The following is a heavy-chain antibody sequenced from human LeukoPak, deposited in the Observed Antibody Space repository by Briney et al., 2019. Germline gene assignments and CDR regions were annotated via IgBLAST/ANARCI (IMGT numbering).Heavy chain of an antibody. CDR3: ARDHDWAFDL. CDR1: GFTFDDYA. D-gene: IGHD3-9*01. Sequence: PGGSLRLSCAASGFTFDDYAMHWVRHAPGKGVEWVSGISWNSGSIGYADSVKGRFTISRDNAKNSLYLQMNALRYEDTAIYYCARDHDWAFDLWGQGTPVTVSS. J-gene: IGHJ4*01. CDR2: ISWNSGSI. V-gene: IGHV3-9*01.